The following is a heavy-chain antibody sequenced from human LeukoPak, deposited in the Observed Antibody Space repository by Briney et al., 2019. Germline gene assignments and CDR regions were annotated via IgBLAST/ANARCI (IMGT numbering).Heavy chain of an antibody. CDR3: ARGSSGYWFDP. D-gene: IGHD6-19*01. V-gene: IGHV5-51*01. CDR2: IYPRDSNI. J-gene: IGHJ5*02. Sequence: HGESLKISCKGSGYSFSTYWLGWVRHMPGKRLEMMGIIYPRDSNIRYSPSFQGQVTISADKSISTAYLQWSSLKASDTAIYYCARGSSGYWFDPWGQGTLVTVSS. CDR1: GYSFSTYW.